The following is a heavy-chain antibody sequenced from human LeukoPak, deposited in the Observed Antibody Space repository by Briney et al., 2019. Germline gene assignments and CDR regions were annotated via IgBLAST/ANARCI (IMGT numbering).Heavy chain of an antibody. V-gene: IGHV3-23*01. CDR3: TRVAQSGPTGWFDP. CDR2: ISGSGGST. D-gene: IGHD1-1*01. CDR1: GFTFSSYA. Sequence: GGSLRLSCAASGFTFSSYAMSWVRQAPGKGLEWVSAISGSGGSTYYADSVKGRFTISRDNPGNVVCLQMDSLRAEDTAVYYCTRVAQSGPTGWFDPWGQGTLVTVSS. J-gene: IGHJ5*02.